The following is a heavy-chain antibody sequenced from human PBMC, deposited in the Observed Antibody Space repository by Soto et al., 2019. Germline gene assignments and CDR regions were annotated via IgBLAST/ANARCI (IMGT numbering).Heavy chain of an antibody. J-gene: IGHJ5*02. V-gene: IGHV1-18*01. CDR2: ISTDDGET. CDR3: ARDPSIHRYSSRGGGLVP. Sequence: QVQLVQSGPEMKNPGASVKVSCKASGYNFMTYAISWVRQAPGQGLEWMGWISTDDGETNYAQRFQDRVTMTTDTSRATAYLELGSLRSDDTAVYYWARDPSIHRYSSRGGGLVPWGQGTLVTVSS. CDR1: GYNFMTYA. D-gene: IGHD6-13*01.